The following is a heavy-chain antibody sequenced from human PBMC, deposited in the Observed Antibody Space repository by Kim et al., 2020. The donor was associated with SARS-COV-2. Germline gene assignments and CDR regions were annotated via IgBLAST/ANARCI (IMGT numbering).Heavy chain of an antibody. CDR1: GYTFTSYA. J-gene: IGHJ4*02. D-gene: IGHD5-12*01. CDR3: ARDGAVGGYNYVGPFVRGDY. V-gene: IGHV7-4-1*02. Sequence: ASVKVSCKASGYTFTSYAMNWVRQAPGQGLEWMGWINTNTGNPTYAQGFTGRFVFSLDTSVSTAYLQISSLKAEDTAVYYCARDGAVGGYNYVGPFVRGDYWGQGTLVTVSS. CDR2: INTNTGNP.